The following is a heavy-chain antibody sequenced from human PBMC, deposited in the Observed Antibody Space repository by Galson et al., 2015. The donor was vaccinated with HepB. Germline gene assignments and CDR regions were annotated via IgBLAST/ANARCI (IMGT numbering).Heavy chain of an antibody. D-gene: IGHD3-10*01. V-gene: IGHV3-23*01. CDR2: ISAGGTAT. Sequence: SLRLSCAASGFTFSRYAMNWVRQAPGKGLEWVSVISAGGTATYYADSVRGRFNVSRDNSQNTLFLQMDSLRAEDTAVYFCAKSEKGSFWYFDFWGQGNLVSVSS. CDR1: GFTFSRYA. CDR3: AKSEKGSFWYFDF. J-gene: IGHJ4*02.